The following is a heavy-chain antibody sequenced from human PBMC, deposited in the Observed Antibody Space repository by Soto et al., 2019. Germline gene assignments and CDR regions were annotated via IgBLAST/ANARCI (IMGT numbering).Heavy chain of an antibody. CDR3: AKRRGAGGHFDY. J-gene: IGHJ4*02. CDR1: GFTFSSYA. CDR2: VSIGGST. Sequence: GGSLRLSCAASGFTFSSYAMGWVRQGPGKGLEWVAVVSIGGSTHYADSVRGRFTISRDNSKNTLSLQMNSLTAEETAVYFCAKRRGAGGHFDYWGQGALVTVSS. V-gene: IGHV3-23*01. D-gene: IGHD2-15*01.